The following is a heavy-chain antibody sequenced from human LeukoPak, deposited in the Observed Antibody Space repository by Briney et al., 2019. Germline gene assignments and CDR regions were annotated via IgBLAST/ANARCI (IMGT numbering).Heavy chain of an antibody. D-gene: IGHD3-22*01. CDR3: AKDGIGGIYYDSSGYFDN. V-gene: IGHV3-23*01. CDR1: GFTFSSYG. Sequence: GGSLRLSCAASGFTFSSYGMHWVRQAPGKGLEWVSAISCSGGSTYYADPLKGRFTISRDNSKNTLYLQMNSLRAEDTALYYCAKDGIGGIYYDSSGYFDNWGQGTLVTVSS. CDR2: ISCSGGST. J-gene: IGHJ4*02.